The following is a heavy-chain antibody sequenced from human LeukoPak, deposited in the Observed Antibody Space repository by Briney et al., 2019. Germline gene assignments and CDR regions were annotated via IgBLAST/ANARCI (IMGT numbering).Heavy chain of an antibody. V-gene: IGHV3-23*01. Sequence: GGSLRLSCAASGFTFSSYAMSWVRQAPGKGLEWVSAISGSGGSTYYADCVKGRFTISRDNSKNTLYLQMNSLRAEDTAVYYCAKDARTMVQGAYYFDYWGQGTLVTVSS. J-gene: IGHJ4*02. CDR3: AKDARTMVQGAYYFDY. CDR1: GFTFSSYA. D-gene: IGHD3-10*01. CDR2: ISGSGGST.